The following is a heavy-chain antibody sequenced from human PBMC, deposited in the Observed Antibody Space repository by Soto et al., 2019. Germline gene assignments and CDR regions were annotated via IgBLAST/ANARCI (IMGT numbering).Heavy chain of an antibody. CDR3: ARGPGYYGMDV. V-gene: IGHV4-39*07. CDR1: GGSTSSDNY. CDR2: IYYSGNT. J-gene: IGHJ6*02. Sequence: SETLSLTCTVSGGSTSSDNYWSWIRQPPGKGLEWIGHIYYSGNTDYNPSLKSRLAISVDTSKNQFSLKLSSVTAADTAVYYCARGPGYYGMDVWGQGTTVTVSS.